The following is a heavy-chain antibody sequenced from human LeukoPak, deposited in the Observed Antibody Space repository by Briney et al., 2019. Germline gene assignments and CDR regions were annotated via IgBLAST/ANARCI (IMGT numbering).Heavy chain of an antibody. CDR3: ATAYGSGTDFYY. CDR1: GYTFTGYY. CDR2: INPNSGGT. D-gene: IGHD3-10*01. Sequence: ASVKVSCKASGYTFTGYYMHWVRQAPGKGLAWMGWINPNSGGTNYAQKFQGRVTMTRDTSISTAYMELSRLRSDDTAVYYCATAYGSGTDFYYWGQGTLVTASS. V-gene: IGHV1-2*02. J-gene: IGHJ4*02.